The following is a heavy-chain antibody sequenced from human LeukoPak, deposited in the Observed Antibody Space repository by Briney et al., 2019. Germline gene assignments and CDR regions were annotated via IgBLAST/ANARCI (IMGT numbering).Heavy chain of an antibody. CDR2: IHYSGST. J-gene: IGHJ4*02. V-gene: IGHV4-59*11. CDR3: ARGILATILSFHY. Sequence: PSETLSLTCTVSGGSISSHYWSWIRQPPGKGLEWIGYIHYSGSTNYNPSLKSRVTISVDTSKNQFSLKLSSVTAADTALYFCARGILATILSFHYCGQGTVITVSS. D-gene: IGHD5-12*01. CDR1: GGSISSHY.